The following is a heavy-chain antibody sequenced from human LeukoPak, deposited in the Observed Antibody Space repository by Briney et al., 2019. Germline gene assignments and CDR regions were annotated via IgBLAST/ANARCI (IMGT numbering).Heavy chain of an antibody. CDR3: ARDPYYSDSGGHSLDY. V-gene: IGHV1-2*02. J-gene: IGHJ4*02. CDR2: IKPNSGHT. Sequence: ASVKVSCKSSGYTFTDYYVQWVRQAPGQGLEWVGWIKPNSGHTKSALKFQGRVTLTRDTSIATAYMELTSLTSDDAAVYYCARDPYYSDSGGHSLDYWGQGSRVTVSS. CDR1: GYTFTDYY. D-gene: IGHD3-22*01.